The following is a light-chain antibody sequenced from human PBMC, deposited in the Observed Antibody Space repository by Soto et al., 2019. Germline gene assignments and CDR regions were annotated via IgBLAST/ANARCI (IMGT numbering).Light chain of an antibody. V-gene: IGLV2-14*01. CDR2: EVS. J-gene: IGLJ1*01. Sequence: QSLLTQPASVSGSPGQAITISCTGTSNDVGAYNFVSWFQQHPGTAPKLIIFEVSNRPSGVSNRFSGSKSGNTASLTISGLQADDEGDYYCSSFTSSSTYVFGTGTKVTVL. CDR3: SSFTSSSTYV. CDR1: SNDVGAYNF.